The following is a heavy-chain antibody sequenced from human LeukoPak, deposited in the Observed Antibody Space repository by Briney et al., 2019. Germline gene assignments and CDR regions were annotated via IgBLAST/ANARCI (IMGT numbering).Heavy chain of an antibody. CDR3: ARDMAMELGVGLT. CDR1: GFTFSSYG. CDR2: ISYDGYNK. J-gene: IGHJ4*02. V-gene: IGHV3-30*03. Sequence: GGSLRLSCAASGFTFSSYGMHWVRQAPGKGLEWVAVISYDGYNKYYADSVKGRFTISRDNSKNSLYLQMNSLRAEDTAVYYCARDMAMELGVGLTWGQGTLVTVSS. D-gene: IGHD3-3*01.